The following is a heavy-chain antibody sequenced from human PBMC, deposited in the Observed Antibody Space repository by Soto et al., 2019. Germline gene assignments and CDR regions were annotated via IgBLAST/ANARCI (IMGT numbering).Heavy chain of an antibody. CDR3: ARGRPFLGVVVPAAMDPYYYYYYGMAV. V-gene: IGHV1-3*01. CDR2: IGAGNGNT. Sequence: GASVEVGCKECRDSLTNYAMELVCKSPGQGLECIVWIGAGNGNTKYSQKFQGRVTITRDTSASTAYMELSRLRSDDTAVYYCARGRPFLGVVVPAAMDPYYYYYYGMAVWGQGTTVTVSS. J-gene: IGHJ6*02. D-gene: IGHD2-2*01. CDR1: RDSLTNYA.